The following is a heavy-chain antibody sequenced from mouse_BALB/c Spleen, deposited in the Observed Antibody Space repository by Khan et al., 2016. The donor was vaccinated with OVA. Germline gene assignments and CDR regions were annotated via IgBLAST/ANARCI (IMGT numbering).Heavy chain of an antibody. CDR2: IISGDIYT. J-gene: IGHJ3*01. Sequence: EVELVESGGDLVKPGGSLKLSCAASGFTFSSYGISWVRQTPDKRLEWVAIIISGDIYTYYPDSVKGRFTISRDNAKNTLYLQMSSLKSEDTAMYYCARQGYGGGFAYWGQGTLVTVSA. D-gene: IGHD1-1*01. V-gene: IGHV5-6*01. CDR3: ARQGYGGGFAY. CDR1: GFTFSSYG.